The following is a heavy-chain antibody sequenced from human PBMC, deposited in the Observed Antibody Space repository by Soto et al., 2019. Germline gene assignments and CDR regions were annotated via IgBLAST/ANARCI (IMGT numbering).Heavy chain of an antibody. CDR1: GFTFSSYW. Sequence: PGGSLRLSCAASGFTFSSYWMSWVRQAPGKGLEWVANIKQDGSEKYYVDSVKGRFTISRDNAKNSLYLQMNSLRAEDTAVYYCARVIGVAAPLWFDPWGQGTLVTVSS. J-gene: IGHJ5*02. CDR2: IKQDGSEK. CDR3: ARVIGVAAPLWFDP. V-gene: IGHV3-7*05. D-gene: IGHD6-6*01.